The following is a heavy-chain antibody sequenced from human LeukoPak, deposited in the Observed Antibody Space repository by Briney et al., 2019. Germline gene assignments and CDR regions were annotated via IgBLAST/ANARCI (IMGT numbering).Heavy chain of an antibody. CDR3: ARDRQSTFGGVIVTPYDAFDI. Sequence: SVKVSCKASGGTFSSYAISWVRQAPGQGLEWMGRIIPIFGTANYAQKFQGRVTITADESTSTAYMELSSLRSEDTAVYYCARDRQSTFGGVIVTPYDAFDIWGQGTMVTVSS. J-gene: IGHJ3*02. V-gene: IGHV1-69*13. CDR1: GGTFSSYA. D-gene: IGHD3-16*02. CDR2: IIPIFGTA.